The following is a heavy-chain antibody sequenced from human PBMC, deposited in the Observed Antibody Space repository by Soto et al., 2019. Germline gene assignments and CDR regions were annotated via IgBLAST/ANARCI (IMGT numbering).Heavy chain of an antibody. V-gene: IGHV1-2*04. CDR1: GYTFTGYY. CDR3: ARGVADIVVVVAANNWFDP. CDR2: INPNSGGT. Sequence: QVQLVQSGAEVKKPGASVKVSCKASGYTFTGYYMHWVRQAPGQGLEWMGWINPNSGGTNYAQKFQGWVTMTRDTSISTASMELSRLRSDDTAVYYCARGVADIVVVVAANNWFDPWGQGTLVTVSS. J-gene: IGHJ5*02. D-gene: IGHD2-15*01.